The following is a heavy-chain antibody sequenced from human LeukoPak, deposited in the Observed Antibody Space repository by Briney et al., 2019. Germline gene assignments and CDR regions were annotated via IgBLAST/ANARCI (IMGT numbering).Heavy chain of an antibody. J-gene: IGHJ6*03. V-gene: IGHV3-21*01. CDR1: GFTFSTYF. D-gene: IGHD1-26*01. Sequence: GGSLRLSCAASGFTFSTYFINWVRQAPGKGLEWVSSISGSGTYIYYADSVKGRFTISRDNAKNSLYLQMNSLGPEDTAVYYCARDPYSGNYGNYYYYYMDVWGKGTTVTISS. CDR2: ISGSGTYI. CDR3: ARDPYSGNYGNYYYYYMDV.